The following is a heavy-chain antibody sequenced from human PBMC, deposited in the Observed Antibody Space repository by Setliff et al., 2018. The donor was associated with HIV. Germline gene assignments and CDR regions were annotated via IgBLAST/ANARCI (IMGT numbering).Heavy chain of an antibody. D-gene: IGHD5-18*01. CDR2: INPSDNRT. CDR3: ARLPRQLLKGAAAYFDY. Sequence: GASVKVSCKASGYTFNNYYMHWVRQAPGQGLEWMGIINPSDNRTYYAQKFQGRVTMTRDTSTSSVYMELRSLRSEDTAVYYCARLPRQLLKGAAAYFDYWGQGTLVTVSS. J-gene: IGHJ4*02. V-gene: IGHV1-46*02. CDR1: GYTFNNYY.